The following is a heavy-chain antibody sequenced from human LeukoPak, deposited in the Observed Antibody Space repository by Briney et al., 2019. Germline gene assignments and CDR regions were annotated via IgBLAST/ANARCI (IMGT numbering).Heavy chain of an antibody. V-gene: IGHV3-74*01. Sequence: GGSLRLSCAASGFTFSNYWMHWVRQAPGKGLVWVSRLNSDGSSTTYADSVKGRFTISRDNAKNTLYLQMNSLRAEDTAVYYCARGLREGRWLQIDAFDIGGQGTMVTVS. CDR1: GFTFSNYW. CDR3: ARGLREGRWLQIDAFDI. CDR2: LNSDGSST. J-gene: IGHJ3*02. D-gene: IGHD5-24*01.